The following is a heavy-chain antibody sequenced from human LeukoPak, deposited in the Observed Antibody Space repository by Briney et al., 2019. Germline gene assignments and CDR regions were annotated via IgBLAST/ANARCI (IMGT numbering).Heavy chain of an antibody. D-gene: IGHD3-10*01. V-gene: IGHV3-72*01. CDR2: TRYKADSYTT. CDR3: VALVRGVVY. Sequence: PGGSLRLSCAVAGITLSDHHMDWVRQAPGKGLEWVGRTRYKADSYTTDYAASVKGRFTISRDDSKNSLYLQMNSLKTEDTAVYHCVALVRGVVYWGQGTLVSVSS. CDR1: GITLSDHH. J-gene: IGHJ4*02.